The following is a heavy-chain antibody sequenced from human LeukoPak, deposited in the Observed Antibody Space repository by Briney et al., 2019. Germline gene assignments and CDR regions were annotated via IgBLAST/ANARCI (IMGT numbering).Heavy chain of an antibody. CDR3: ARGVYIAAAQYGY. CDR2: IYYSGTT. J-gene: IGHJ4*02. CDR1: GGFISSYY. V-gene: IGHV4-59*01. D-gene: IGHD6-13*01. Sequence: SETLSLTCTVSGGFISSYYWSWIRQPPGKGLEWIGYIYYSGTTNYNPSLKSRVTISVDTSKNQFSLKLSSVTAADTAVYYCARGVYIAAAQYGYWGQGTLVTVSS.